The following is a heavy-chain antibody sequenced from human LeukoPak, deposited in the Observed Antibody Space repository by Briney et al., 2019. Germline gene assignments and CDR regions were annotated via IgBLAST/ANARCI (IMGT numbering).Heavy chain of an antibody. CDR2: ISAYNGNT. D-gene: IGHD1-26*01. CDR1: GYTFTSYG. V-gene: IGHV1-18*01. J-gene: IGHJ5*02. CDR3: ARDHLPPYYSPFDP. Sequence: ASVKVSCEASGYTFTSYGISWVRQAPGQGLEWMGWISAYNGNTNYAQKLQGRVTMTTDTSTSTAYMELRSLRSDDTAVYYCARDHLPPYYSPFDPWGQGTLVTVSS.